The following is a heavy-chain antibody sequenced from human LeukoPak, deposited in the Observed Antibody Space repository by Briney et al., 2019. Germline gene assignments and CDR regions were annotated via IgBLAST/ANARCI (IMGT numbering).Heavy chain of an antibody. CDR1: GGSISSGSYY. V-gene: IGHV4-61*02. D-gene: IGHD3-3*01. J-gene: IGHJ4*02. CDR2: IYTSGST. Sequence: SETLSLTCTVSGGSISSGSYYWSWIRQPAGKGLEWIGRIYTSGSTNYNPSLKSRVTISVDTSKNQFSLKLSSVTAADTAVYYCARGYDFWGGYTLDYWGQGTLVTVSS. CDR3: ARGYDFWGGYTLDY.